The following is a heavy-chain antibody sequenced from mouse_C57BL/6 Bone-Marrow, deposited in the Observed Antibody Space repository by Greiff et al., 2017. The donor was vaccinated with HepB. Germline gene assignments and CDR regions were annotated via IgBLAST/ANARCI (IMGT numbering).Heavy chain of an antibody. D-gene: IGHD2-3*01. CDR1: GYTFTSYW. J-gene: IGHJ2*01. CDR2: IHPNSGST. CDR3: ARDGYYPYYFGS. V-gene: IGHV1-64*01. Sequence: QVQLQQPGAELVKPGASVKLSCKASGYTFTSYWMHWVKQRPGQGLEWIGMIHPNSGSTNYNEKFKSKATLTVDKSSSTAYMQLSSLTSEDAAVYYCARDGYYPYYFGSLGQGTPLPVSS.